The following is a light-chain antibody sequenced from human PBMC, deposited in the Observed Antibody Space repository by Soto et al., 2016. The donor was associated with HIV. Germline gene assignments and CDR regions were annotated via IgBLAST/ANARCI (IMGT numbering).Light chain of an antibody. CDR3: QQANSFPRT. Sequence: DIQMTQSPSSLSASVGDRVTITCRASQDINNYLAWYQQKPGKLPTLLIFAAISLHSGVPSRFSGSGSATDFTLTISSLQPEDFATYYCQQANSFPRTFGPGTKVEIK. J-gene: IGKJ3*01. V-gene: IGKV1-27*01. CDR2: AAI. CDR1: QDINNY.